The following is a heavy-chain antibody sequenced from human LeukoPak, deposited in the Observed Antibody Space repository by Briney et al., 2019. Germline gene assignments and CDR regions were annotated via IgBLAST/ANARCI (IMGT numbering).Heavy chain of an antibody. CDR1: GFNFRGYA. V-gene: IGHV3-23*01. D-gene: IGHD2-21*01. CDR3: AREVVMGEPNYYYYGMGV. J-gene: IGHJ6*02. Sequence: PGGSLRLSCAASGFNFRGYAMSWVRQAPGKGLEGVSAISGSGGRAHYADSVRGRFTISRDNSQNTLQLQMNSLRAEDTAVYYCAREVVMGEPNYYYYGMGVWGQGTTVTVSS. CDR2: ISGSGGRA.